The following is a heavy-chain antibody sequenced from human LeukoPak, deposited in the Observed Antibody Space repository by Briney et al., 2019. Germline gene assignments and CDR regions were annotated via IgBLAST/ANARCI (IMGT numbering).Heavy chain of an antibody. Sequence: GGSLRLSCAASGFSFSSYWMHWVRQAPGKGLVWVSRLNGAGTTTNYADSVKGRFTISRDNAKNTLYLQMNSLRAEDTAFYFCVRGEKYSGTYFGYWGQGTLVTVSS. V-gene: IGHV3-74*01. D-gene: IGHD1-26*01. CDR3: VRGEKYSGTYFGY. CDR2: LNGAGTTT. CDR1: GFSFSSYW. J-gene: IGHJ4*02.